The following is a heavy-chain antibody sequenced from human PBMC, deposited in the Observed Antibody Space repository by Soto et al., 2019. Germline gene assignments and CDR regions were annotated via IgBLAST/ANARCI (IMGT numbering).Heavy chain of an antibody. V-gene: IGHV3-74*01. CDR2: VNPDGSTT. CDR1: KFSFSGYW. CDR3: AKVASGSYDWFDP. Sequence: EVQLVESGGGLVQPGGSLRLFCSVSKFSFSGYWMHWVRQAPGKGLMWVSRVNPDGSTTTYADSVKGRFTISRDNAKNTVFLQMNSLRADDTAVYYCAKVASGSYDWFDPWGQGTLVTVSS. J-gene: IGHJ5*02. D-gene: IGHD1-26*01.